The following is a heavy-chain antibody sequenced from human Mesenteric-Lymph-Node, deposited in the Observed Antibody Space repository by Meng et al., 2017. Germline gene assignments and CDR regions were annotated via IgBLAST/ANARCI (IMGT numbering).Heavy chain of an antibody. Sequence: QLQEPGPGLVMPAETLAPTCTVSGGPINGSSYYWGWIRQPPGKGLEWIGSIYYSGRTYYNPSLKSRVTISVDTSKNQFSLKLSSVTAADTAVYYCARPIAAAGWFDPWGQGTLVTASS. CDR2: IYYSGRT. V-gene: IGHV4-39*01. J-gene: IGHJ5*02. D-gene: IGHD6-13*01. CDR3: ARPIAAAGWFDP. CDR1: GGPINGSSYY.